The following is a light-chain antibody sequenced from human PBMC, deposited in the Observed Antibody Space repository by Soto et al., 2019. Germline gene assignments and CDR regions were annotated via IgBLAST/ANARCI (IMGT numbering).Light chain of an antibody. Sequence: QSALTQPASVSGSPGQSITISCTGTSGDIGSYNRVSWYQQHPGKAPKLIIYEVTDRPSGVSNRFSCSKSGNTASLTISGLQAEDEAEYYCSSYTNINTRAGVFGTGTKLTVL. CDR2: EVT. CDR3: SSYTNINTRAGV. CDR1: SGDIGSYNR. V-gene: IGLV2-14*01. J-gene: IGLJ1*01.